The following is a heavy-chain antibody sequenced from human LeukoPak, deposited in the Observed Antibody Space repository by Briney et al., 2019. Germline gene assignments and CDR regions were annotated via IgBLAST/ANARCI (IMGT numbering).Heavy chain of an antibody. CDR3: ARLGGRIAAAADY. CDR2: INSNSGGT. V-gene: IGHV1-2*02. CDR1: GYTFTGYY. D-gene: IGHD6-13*01. J-gene: IGHJ4*02. Sequence: ASVKVSCKASGYTFTGYYMHWVRQAPGQGLEWMGWINSNSGGTNYAQKFQGRVTMTRDTSISTAYMELSRLRSDDTAVYYCARLGGRIAAAADYWGQGTLVTVSS.